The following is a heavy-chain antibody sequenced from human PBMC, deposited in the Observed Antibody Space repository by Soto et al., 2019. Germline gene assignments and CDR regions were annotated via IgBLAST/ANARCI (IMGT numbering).Heavy chain of an antibody. CDR2: IYYSGST. Sequence: QLQLRESGPGLVKPSETLSLPCTVSGGSISSISYYWGWIPQPPGKGLEWIGSIYYSGSTYYNPSLKSRVTISVDTSKNQFSLKLSSVTAADTAVYYCARQPYCSSTSCYPFSNWFDPWGQGTLVTVSS. V-gene: IGHV4-39*01. CDR1: GGSISSISYY. J-gene: IGHJ5*02. CDR3: ARQPYCSSTSCYPFSNWFDP. D-gene: IGHD2-2*01.